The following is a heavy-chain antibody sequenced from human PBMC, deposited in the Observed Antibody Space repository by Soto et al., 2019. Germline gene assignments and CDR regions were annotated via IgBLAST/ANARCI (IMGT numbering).Heavy chain of an antibody. CDR1: GFTFSSYA. J-gene: IGHJ4*02. CDR3: ARRSSGWYFDY. V-gene: IGHV3-23*01. D-gene: IGHD6-19*01. CDR2: ISGSGGST. Sequence: GGSLRLSCAASGFTFSSYAMNWVRQAPGKGLEWVSVISGSGGSTYYADSVKGRFTISRDNSKNTLYLQMNSLRAEDTAVYYCARRSSGWYFDYWGQGILVTVSS.